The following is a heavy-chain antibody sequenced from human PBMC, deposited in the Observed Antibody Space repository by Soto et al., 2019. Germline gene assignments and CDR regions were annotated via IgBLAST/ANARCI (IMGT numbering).Heavy chain of an antibody. CDR3: ATSQYSPDAFDI. D-gene: IGHD6-6*01. CDR2: VDPEDGET. CDR1: GYTLTELS. V-gene: IGHV1-24*01. J-gene: IGHJ3*02. Sequence: QVQLVQSGAEVKKPGASVKVSCKVSGYTLTELSMHWVRQAPGKGLEWMGGVDPEDGETIYAQQFQGSXXMXEXXSTDTAYMELSSLRSEDTAVYYCATSQYSPDAFDIWGQGTMVTVSS.